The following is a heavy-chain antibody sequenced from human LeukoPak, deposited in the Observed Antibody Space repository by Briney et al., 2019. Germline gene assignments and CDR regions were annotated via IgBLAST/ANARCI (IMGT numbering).Heavy chain of an antibody. J-gene: IGHJ4*02. CDR3: ARHAAEQWLST. D-gene: IGHD6-19*01. V-gene: IGHV4-34*01. CDR1: GGSFSGYY. Sequence: SETLSLTCAVYGGSFSGYYWSWIRQPPGKGLEWIGEINHSGSTNYNPSLKSRVTISVDTSKNQFSLKLSSVTAADTAVYYCARHAAEQWLSTWGQGTLVTVSS. CDR2: INHSGST.